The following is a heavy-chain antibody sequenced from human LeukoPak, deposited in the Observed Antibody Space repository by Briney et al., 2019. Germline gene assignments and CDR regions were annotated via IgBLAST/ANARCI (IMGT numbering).Heavy chain of an antibody. CDR1: GGSFSGYY. Sequence: PSETLSLTCAVYGGSFSGYYWSWIRQPPGKGLEWIGEINHSGSTNYNPSLKSRVTISVDTSKNQFSLKLSSVTAAGTAVYYCARVFGYYFDYWGQGTLVTVSS. V-gene: IGHV4-34*01. CDR2: INHSGST. CDR3: ARVFGYYFDY. J-gene: IGHJ4*02. D-gene: IGHD3-10*01.